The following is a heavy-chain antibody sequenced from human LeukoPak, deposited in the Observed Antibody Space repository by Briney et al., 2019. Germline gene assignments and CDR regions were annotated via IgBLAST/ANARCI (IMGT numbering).Heavy chain of an antibody. J-gene: IGHJ6*03. Sequence: ASVKVSCKASGYTFTGYYMHWVRQAPGQGLEWMGWINPNSGGTNYAQKFQGRVTVTRDTSISTAYMELSRLRSDDTAVYYCARDLFQFTNPHPGTAMDVWGKGTTVTVSS. CDR1: GYTFTGYY. D-gene: IGHD2-2*01. CDR2: INPNSGGT. V-gene: IGHV1-2*02. CDR3: ARDLFQFTNPHPGTAMDV.